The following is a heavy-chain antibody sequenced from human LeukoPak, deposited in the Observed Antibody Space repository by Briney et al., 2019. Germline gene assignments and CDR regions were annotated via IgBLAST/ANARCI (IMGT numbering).Heavy chain of an antibody. CDR2: IIPILGIA. CDR3: ARDGTKYGGYFDY. CDR1: GGTFSSYA. Sequence: ASVTVSCTASGGTFSSYAISWVRQAPGQGLEWMGRIIPILGIANYAQKFQGRVTITADKSTSTAYMELSSLRSEDTAVYYCARDGTKYGGYFDYWGQGTLVTVSS. J-gene: IGHJ4*02. D-gene: IGHD4/OR15-4a*01. V-gene: IGHV1-69*04.